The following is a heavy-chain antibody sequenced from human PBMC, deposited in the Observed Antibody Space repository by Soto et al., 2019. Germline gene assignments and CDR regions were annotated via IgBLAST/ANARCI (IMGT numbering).Heavy chain of an antibody. J-gene: IGHJ4*02. Sequence: EVLLLESGGGSEQPGGSLRLSCEASGFNFRAYAMYWVRQAPGKGLEWVSAIDDENIAYYADSVKGRFIITRDNSRNTLYLQMDGLRVEDTAIYFCTKRPMCARDCWYFDDWGQGTLVTVSS. CDR1: GFNFRAYA. D-gene: IGHD1-20*01. CDR3: TKRPMCARDCWYFDD. V-gene: IGHV3-23*05. CDR2: IDDENIA.